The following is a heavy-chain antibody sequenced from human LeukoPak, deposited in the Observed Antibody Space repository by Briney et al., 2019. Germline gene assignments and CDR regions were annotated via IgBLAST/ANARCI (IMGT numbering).Heavy chain of an antibody. V-gene: IGHV4-34*01. CDR3: ARESPRDDYGDFVVFDS. Sequence: SETLSLTCAVYGGSFSGSYLNWIRQPPGKGLEWIGKINYRGNTNYNPSLWGRVTISVDTSTNQFSLKLRSVTAADTAVYFCARESPRDDYGDFVVFDSWGQGTLVTVSS. J-gene: IGHJ4*02. CDR2: INYRGNT. CDR1: GGSFSGSY. D-gene: IGHD4-17*01.